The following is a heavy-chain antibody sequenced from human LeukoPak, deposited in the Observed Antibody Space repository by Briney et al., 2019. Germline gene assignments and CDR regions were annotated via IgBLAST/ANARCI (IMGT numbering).Heavy chain of an antibody. Sequence: GGSLRLSCAASGVDFSKAWMSWVRPAPGKGLEWVGRIKRITDGGATDYAAYVKCRFTVSRDDSKNTVFLQMNSLTTDDTAVYYCTTDFGDYEAYWGQGTLVTVSS. CDR1: GVDFSKAW. V-gene: IGHV3-15*01. CDR3: TTDFGDYEAY. CDR2: IKRITDGGAT. J-gene: IGHJ4*02. D-gene: IGHD4-17*01.